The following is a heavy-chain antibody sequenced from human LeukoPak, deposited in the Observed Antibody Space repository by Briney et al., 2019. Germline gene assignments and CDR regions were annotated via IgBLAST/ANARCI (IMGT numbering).Heavy chain of an antibody. J-gene: IGHJ4*02. Sequence: PSESLSLTCTVSGGSISSSSYYWGWIRQPPGKGLEWIGSIFYSGSTYYNPPLKSRLTISVDTSKNQFSLKLSSVTAADTAVYYCARMGTTFDYWGQGTLVTVSS. V-gene: IGHV4-39*01. D-gene: IGHD1-1*01. CDR2: IFYSGST. CDR1: GGSISSSSYY. CDR3: ARMGTTFDY.